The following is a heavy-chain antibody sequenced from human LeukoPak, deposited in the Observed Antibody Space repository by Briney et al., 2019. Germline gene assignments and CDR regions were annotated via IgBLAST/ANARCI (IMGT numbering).Heavy chain of an antibody. CDR3: ARESGSYHYFDY. CDR1: GGSISSYY. J-gene: IGHJ4*02. CDR2: IYYSGST. Sequence: SETLSLTCTVSGGSISSYYWSWIRQPPGKGLEWIGNIYYSGSTNYNPSLKSRVTISVDTSKNQFSLKLSSVTAADTAVYYCARESGSYHYFDYWGQGTLVTVSS. V-gene: IGHV4-59*01. D-gene: IGHD1-26*01.